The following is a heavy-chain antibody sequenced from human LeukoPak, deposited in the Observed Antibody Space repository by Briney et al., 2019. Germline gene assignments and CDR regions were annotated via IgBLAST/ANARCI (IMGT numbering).Heavy chain of an antibody. CDR2: IDHSGST. J-gene: IGHJ5*02. Sequence: SETLSLTCAVSGGPISSGGYSWSWIRQPPGKGLEWIGYIDHSGSTYYNPSLKSRVTISVDRSKNQFSLKLSSVTAADTAVYYCARELGYCSSTSCYCWFDPWGQGTLVTVSS. D-gene: IGHD2-2*01. CDR3: ARELGYCSSTSCYCWFDP. V-gene: IGHV4-30-2*01. CDR1: GGPISSGGYS.